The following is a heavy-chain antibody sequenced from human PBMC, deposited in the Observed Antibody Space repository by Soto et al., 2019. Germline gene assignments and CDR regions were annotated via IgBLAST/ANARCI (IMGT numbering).Heavy chain of an antibody. V-gene: IGHV4-39*01. CDR1: GGSISSSSYY. CDR2: IYYSGST. J-gene: IGHJ4*02. Sequence: QLQLQESGPGLVKPSETLSPTCTVSGGSISSSSYYWGWIRQPPGKGLEWIGSIYYSGSTYYNPSLKSRVTISVDTSKNQFSLKLSSVTAADTAVYYCARLRGYCSGGSCYHFDYWGQGTLVTVSS. D-gene: IGHD2-15*01. CDR3: ARLRGYCSGGSCYHFDY.